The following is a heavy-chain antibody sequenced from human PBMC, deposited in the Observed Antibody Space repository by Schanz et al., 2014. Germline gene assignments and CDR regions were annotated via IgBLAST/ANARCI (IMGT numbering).Heavy chain of an antibody. J-gene: IGHJ3*02. CDR3: AKGRFGELSAFDI. CDR1: TFTFSSDW. V-gene: IGHV3-7*05. CDR2: IKRDGSEK. D-gene: IGHD3-10*01. Sequence: EVQLVQSGGGLVQPGGSLRLSCAASTFTFSSDWMSWVRQAPGKGLEWVANIKRDGSEKNYLDSVKGRFTISRDNAKNSLFLQMNSLRAEDTAVYYCAKGRFGELSAFDIWGQGTMVTVSS.